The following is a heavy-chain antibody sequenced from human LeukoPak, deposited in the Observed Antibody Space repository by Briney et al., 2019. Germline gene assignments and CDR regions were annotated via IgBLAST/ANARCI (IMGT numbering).Heavy chain of an antibody. CDR3: ARDSAGNDY. V-gene: IGHV3-7*01. Sequence: GGSLRLSCAASGFPFSSYWMHWVRQAPGKGLEWVANIKQDGSDKYYVDSVKGRFTISRDNAKNSLYLQMNSLRAEDTAMYYCARDSAGNDYWGQGTLVTVSS. J-gene: IGHJ4*02. CDR2: IKQDGSDK. CDR1: GFPFSSYW. D-gene: IGHD6-13*01.